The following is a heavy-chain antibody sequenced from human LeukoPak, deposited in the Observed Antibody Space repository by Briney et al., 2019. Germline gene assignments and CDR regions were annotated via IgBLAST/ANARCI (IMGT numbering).Heavy chain of an antibody. Sequence: SETLSLTCAVSGGSVFGYYWSWIRQPPGKGLEWIGEIHHGGRSKYHPALKSRVTISVDTPNNQFSLKLTSMTAADTAVYYCARGPSGGSYSDWFDPWGQGTLVTVSS. CDR3: ARGPSGGSYSDWFDP. V-gene: IGHV4-34*01. J-gene: IGHJ5*02. CDR1: GGSVFGYY. D-gene: IGHD1-26*01. CDR2: IHHGGRS.